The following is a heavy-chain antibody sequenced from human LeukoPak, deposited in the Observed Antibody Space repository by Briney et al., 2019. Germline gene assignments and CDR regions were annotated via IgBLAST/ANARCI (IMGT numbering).Heavy chain of an antibody. V-gene: IGHV3-64D*06. CDR3: VHSSGYLGY. D-gene: IGHD3-22*01. CDR1: GFIFSNYA. CDR2: ISSNGGGT. J-gene: IGHJ4*02. Sequence: GGSLRLSCSASGFIFSNYAMHWVRQAPGKGLEYGSAISSNGGGTYYADSVKGRFSISRDNSKNTLYLQMSSLRDGDTAVYYCVHSSGYLGYWGQGTLVTVSS.